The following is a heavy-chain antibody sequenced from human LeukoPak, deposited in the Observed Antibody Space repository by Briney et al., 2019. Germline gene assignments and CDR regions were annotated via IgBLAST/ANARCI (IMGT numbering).Heavy chain of an antibody. D-gene: IGHD4-17*01. J-gene: IGHJ5*02. V-gene: IGHV3-7*01. CDR1: GFTFSSYW. CDR3: ASEGDYGDFYWFDP. CDR2: IKQDGSEK. Sequence: GGSLRLSCAASGFTFSSYWMSWVRQAPGKGLEWVANIKQDGSEKYYVDSVKGRFTISRDNAKNSLYLQMNSLRAEDTAVYYCASEGDYGDFYWFDPWGQGTLVTVSP.